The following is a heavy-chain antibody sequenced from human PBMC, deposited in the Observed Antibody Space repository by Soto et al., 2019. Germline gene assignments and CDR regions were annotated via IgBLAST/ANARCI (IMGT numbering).Heavy chain of an antibody. D-gene: IGHD3-10*01. V-gene: IGHV4-4*02. J-gene: IGHJ5*02. Sequence: SETLSLTCAVSGGSISSSNWWSWVRQPPGKGLEWIGEIYHSGSTNYNPSLKSRVTISVDKSKNQFSLKLSSVTAADTAVYYCARTVAVRGVTHRGGWFDPWGQGTLVTSPQ. CDR2: IYHSGST. CDR3: ARTVAVRGVTHRGGWFDP. CDR1: GGSISSSNW.